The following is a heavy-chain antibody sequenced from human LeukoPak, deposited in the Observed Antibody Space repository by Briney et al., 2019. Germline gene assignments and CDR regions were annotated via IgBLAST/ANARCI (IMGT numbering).Heavy chain of an antibody. D-gene: IGHD3-3*01. CDR1: GFVFRNYF. Sequence: PGGSLRLSCAASGFVFRNYFMSWVRQAPGKGLEWVASIKNDGSEIYYVDSVRGRYTISRDNTKNSLYLQMSSLRAEDMAVYYCATDRGWRTSGYYLYYFEYWGQGTLVTFSS. CDR3: ATDRGWRTSGYYLYYFEY. J-gene: IGHJ4*02. CDR2: IKNDGSEI. V-gene: IGHV3-7*01.